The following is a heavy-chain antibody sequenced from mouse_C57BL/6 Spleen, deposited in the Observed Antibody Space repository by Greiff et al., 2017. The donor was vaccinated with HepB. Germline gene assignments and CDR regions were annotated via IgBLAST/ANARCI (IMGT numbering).Heavy chain of an antibody. J-gene: IGHJ1*03. CDR3: ARRGFITTVVGYFDV. CDR2: IHPNSGST. D-gene: IGHD1-1*01. V-gene: IGHV1-64*01. Sequence: QVQLQQSGAELVKPGASVKLSCKASGYTFTSYWMHWVKQRPGQGLEWIGMIHPNSGSTNYNEKFKSKATLTVDKSSSTAYMQLSSLTSEDSAVYYCARRGFITTVVGYFDVWGTGTTVTVSS. CDR1: GYTFTSYW.